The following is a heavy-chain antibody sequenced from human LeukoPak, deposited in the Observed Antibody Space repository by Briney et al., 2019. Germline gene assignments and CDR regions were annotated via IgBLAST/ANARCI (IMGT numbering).Heavy chain of an antibody. V-gene: IGHV3-48*03. Sequence: GGSLRLSSAASGFTFSSYEMNWVRQAPGKGLEWVSYISSSGSTIYYADSVKGRFTISRDNAKNSRYLQMNSLRAEDTAVYYCARQGYGYYDSSGYVGNAFDIWGQGTMVTVSS. CDR3: ARQGYGYYDSSGYVGNAFDI. CDR1: GFTFSSYE. D-gene: IGHD3-22*01. J-gene: IGHJ3*02. CDR2: ISSSGSTI.